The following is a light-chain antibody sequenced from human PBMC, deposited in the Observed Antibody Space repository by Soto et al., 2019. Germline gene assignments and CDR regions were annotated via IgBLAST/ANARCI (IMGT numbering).Light chain of an antibody. CDR1: SSNIGAGYP. J-gene: IGLJ3*02. CDR2: G. Sequence: QSVLTQPPSVSGAPGQRVTISCTGSSSNIGAGYPVHWYQQLPGTAPKLLVAGNRPSGVPDRFSVSKSGASASLAITGLQAEDEADYCQSYDSSLSRRWVFGGGTKVTVL. V-gene: IGLV1-40*01. CDR3: QSYDSSLSRRWV.